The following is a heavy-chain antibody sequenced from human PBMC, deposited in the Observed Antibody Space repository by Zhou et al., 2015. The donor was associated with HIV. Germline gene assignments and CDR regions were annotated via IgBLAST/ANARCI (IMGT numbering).Heavy chain of an antibody. D-gene: IGHD3-10*01. J-gene: IGHJ6*02. V-gene: IGHV1-3*05. CDR1: GYTFTSYA. CDR3: ARESPFGADTYGMDV. CDR2: INAGNGNT. Sequence: QVQLVQSGAEEKKPGASVKVSCKASGYTFTSYAMHWVRQAPGQRLEWMGWINAGNGNTKYSQKFQGRVTITRDTSASTAYMELSSLRSEDTAVYYCARESPFGADTYGMDVWGQGTTVTVSS.